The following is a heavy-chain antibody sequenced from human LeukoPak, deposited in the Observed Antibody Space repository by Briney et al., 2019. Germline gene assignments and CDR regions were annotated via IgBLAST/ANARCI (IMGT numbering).Heavy chain of an antibody. CDR2: IYSASST. CDR3: ARDNAFDI. V-gene: IGHV3-66*01. Sequence: GGSLRLSCAASGFTVSSTYMTWVRQAPGKGLEWVSVIYSASSTYYADSVKGRFTISRDNSKNTVYLQMNSLRAEDTAMYYCARDNAFDIWGQGTMVTVSS. J-gene: IGHJ3*02. CDR1: GFTVSSTY.